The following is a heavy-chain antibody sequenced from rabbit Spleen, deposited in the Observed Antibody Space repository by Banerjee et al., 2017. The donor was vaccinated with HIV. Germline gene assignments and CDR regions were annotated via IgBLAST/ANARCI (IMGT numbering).Heavy chain of an antibody. CDR3: ARDLAGVIGWNFNL. CDR1: GFSFSSYYW. D-gene: IGHD4-1*01. CDR2: IYAGSSAST. Sequence: QSLEESGGDLVKPGASLTLTCTASGFSFSSYYWICWVRQAPGKGPEWIACIYAGSSASTYYANWAKGRFTVSKASSTTVTLQMTSLTAADTATYFCARDLAGVIGWNFNLWGPGTLVTVS. V-gene: IGHV1S40*01. J-gene: IGHJ4*01.